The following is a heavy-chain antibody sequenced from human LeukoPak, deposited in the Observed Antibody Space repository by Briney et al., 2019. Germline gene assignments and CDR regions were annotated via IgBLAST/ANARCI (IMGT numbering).Heavy chain of an antibody. CDR3: VTFTTAVNQGAFDI. Sequence: GGSLRLSCAASGFSFSSYWVQWIRQAPGKGLVWVARINADGSSISYVDSVKGRFTISRDNAENTLDLQMKSLRAEATAVYYCVTFTTAVNQGAFDIWGQGTMVTVSS. J-gene: IGHJ3*02. D-gene: IGHD1-1*01. CDR2: INADGSSI. V-gene: IGHV3-74*01. CDR1: GFSFSSYW.